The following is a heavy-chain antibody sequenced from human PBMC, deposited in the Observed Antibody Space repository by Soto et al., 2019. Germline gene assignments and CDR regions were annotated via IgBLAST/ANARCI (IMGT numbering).Heavy chain of an antibody. CDR1: GGSISSYY. CDR2: IYYSGST. V-gene: IGHV4-59*01. D-gene: IGHD2-2*01. CDR3: ARAAQIVVVPAAIPLDAFDI. J-gene: IGHJ3*02. Sequence: SETLSLTCTVSGGSISSYYWSWIRQPPGKGLEWIGYIYYSGSTNYNPSLKSRVTISVDTSKNQFSLKLSSVTAADTAVYYCARAAQIVVVPAAIPLDAFDIWGQGTMVTVSS.